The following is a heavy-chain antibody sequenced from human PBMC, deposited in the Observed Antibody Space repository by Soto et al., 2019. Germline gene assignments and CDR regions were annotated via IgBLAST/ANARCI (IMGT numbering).Heavy chain of an antibody. CDR2: VYYSGST. V-gene: IGHV4-59*01. Sequence: SVTLSLTCTVAGGSISNYYWSWIRQPPGKGLEWIGYVYYSGSTNYNPSLKSRVTILVDASKNQFSLRLTSVTAADTAVYYCARDEGNWNYGYWGQGTLVTVSS. D-gene: IGHD1-7*01. J-gene: IGHJ4*02. CDR3: ARDEGNWNYGY. CDR1: GGSISNYY.